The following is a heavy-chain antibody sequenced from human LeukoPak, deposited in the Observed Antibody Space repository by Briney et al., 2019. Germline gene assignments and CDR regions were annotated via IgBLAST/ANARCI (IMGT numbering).Heavy chain of an antibody. D-gene: IGHD3-22*01. CDR1: GGSISDYY. CDR2: IFSSGIT. CDR3: ARVAMIRAFDI. Sequence: PSETLSLTCTVSGGSISDYYWTWIRQSAGKGLEWIGRIFSSGITDYNPSLKSRVTMSLDTSKNQISLQLTSVTAADTAVYYCARVAMIRAFDIWGQGTMVTVSS. V-gene: IGHV4-4*07. J-gene: IGHJ3*02.